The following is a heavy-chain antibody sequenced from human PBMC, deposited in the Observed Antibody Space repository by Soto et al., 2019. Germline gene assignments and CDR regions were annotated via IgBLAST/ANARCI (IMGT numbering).Heavy chain of an antibody. CDR2: IYWDDDK. Sequence: QITLKESGPTVVRPTETLTLTCRFSGFSLTTSGVGVGWVRQSPGKAPEWLALIYWDDDKRYSESLKSRLTITKDTSKNQVVLTVANLDPTDTATYYCAHRVLRTVFGLVTTTAIYFDFWGQGTPVAVSS. D-gene: IGHD3-3*01. CDR1: GFSLTTSGVG. V-gene: IGHV2-5*02. J-gene: IGHJ4*02. CDR3: AHRVLRTVFGLVTTTAIYFDF.